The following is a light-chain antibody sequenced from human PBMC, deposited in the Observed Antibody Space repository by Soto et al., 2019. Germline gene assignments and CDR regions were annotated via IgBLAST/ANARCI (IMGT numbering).Light chain of an antibody. CDR1: QSVSSN. V-gene: IGKV3-15*01. Sequence: EIVMTQSPATLSVSPGERATLSCRASQSVSSNLAWYQQKPGQAPRLLIYGASTRATGIPARFSGSGSGTEFTLTISSLQSEDFAVYYCQQHNNWPPMTFGQGKRLEIK. J-gene: IGKJ5*01. CDR3: QQHNNWPPMT. CDR2: GAS.